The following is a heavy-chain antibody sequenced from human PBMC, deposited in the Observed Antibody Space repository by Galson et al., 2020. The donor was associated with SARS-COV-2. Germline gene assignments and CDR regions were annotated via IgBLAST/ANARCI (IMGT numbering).Heavy chain of an antibody. CDR3: ARGGYYYDSSCCHMYC. J-gene: IGHJ4*02. V-gene: IGHV1-69*04. Sequence: SVKVSCKASGGTFSSYAISWVRQAPGQGLEWMGRIITILGIANYAQKFQGRVTITADKSTSTAYMELSSLRSEDTAVYYCARGGYYYDSSCCHMYCWGQGTLVTVSS. CDR1: GGTFSSYA. CDR2: IITILGIA. D-gene: IGHD3-22*01.